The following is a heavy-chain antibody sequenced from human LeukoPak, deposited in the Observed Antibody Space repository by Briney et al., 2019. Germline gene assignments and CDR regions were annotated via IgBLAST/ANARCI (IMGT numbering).Heavy chain of an antibody. Sequence: PSETLSLTCTVSGYSISSGYYWGWIRQPPGKGLEWIGSIYHSGSTYYNPSLKSRVTISVDTSKNQFSLKLSSVTAADTAVYYCARDPGTRYFDYWGQGNLVTVSS. CDR3: ARDPGTRYFDY. D-gene: IGHD6-13*01. J-gene: IGHJ4*02. V-gene: IGHV4-38-2*02. CDR2: IYHSGST. CDR1: GYSISSGYY.